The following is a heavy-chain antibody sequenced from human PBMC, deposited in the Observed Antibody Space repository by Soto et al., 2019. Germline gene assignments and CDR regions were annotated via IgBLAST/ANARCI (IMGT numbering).Heavy chain of an antibody. CDR1: GFTFSSYA. CDR2: ISGSGGST. D-gene: IGHD3-22*01. Sequence: GGSLRLSCAASGFTFSSYAMSWVRQAPGKGLEWVSAISGSGGSTYYADSVKGRFTISRDNSKNTLYLQMNSLRAEDTAVYYCAKDRVVVTLTSYFDYWGQGTLVTVSS. CDR3: AKDRVVVTLTSYFDY. J-gene: IGHJ4*02. V-gene: IGHV3-23*01.